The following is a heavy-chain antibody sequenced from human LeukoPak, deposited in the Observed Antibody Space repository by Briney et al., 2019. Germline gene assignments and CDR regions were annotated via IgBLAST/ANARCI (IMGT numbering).Heavy chain of an antibody. Sequence: GASVKVSCKASGYTFTGYYMHWVRQAPAQGLEWMGWINPNSGGTNYAQKFQGRVTMTRGTSISTAYMELSRLRSDDTAVYYCARDLYYDFWSGYCDYWGQGTLVTVSS. CDR1: GYTFTGYY. CDR3: ARDLYYDFWSGYCDY. J-gene: IGHJ4*02. CDR2: INPNSGGT. D-gene: IGHD3-3*01. V-gene: IGHV1-2*02.